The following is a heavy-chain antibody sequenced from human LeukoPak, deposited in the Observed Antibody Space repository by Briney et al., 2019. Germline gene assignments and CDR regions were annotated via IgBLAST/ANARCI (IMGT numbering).Heavy chain of an antibody. CDR3: ARASLDSYCSGGSCYSNWFDP. CDR1: GYTFTSYY. Sequence: ASVKVSCKASGYTFTSYYMHWVRQAPEQGLEWMGIINPSGGSTSYAQKFQGRVTMTRDTSTSTVYMELSSLRSEDTAVYYCARASLDSYCSGGSCYSNWFDPWGQGTLVTVSS. V-gene: IGHV1-46*01. D-gene: IGHD2-15*01. CDR2: INPSGGST. J-gene: IGHJ5*02.